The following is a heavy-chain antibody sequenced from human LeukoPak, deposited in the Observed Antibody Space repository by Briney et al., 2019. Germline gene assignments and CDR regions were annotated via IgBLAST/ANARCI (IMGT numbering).Heavy chain of an antibody. CDR1: GFIFSSYN. CDR3: ATYSGTYCDN. J-gene: IGHJ4*02. V-gene: IGHV3-21*03. CDR2: ITSGSRSL. Sequence: GGSLRLSCAASGFIFSSYNMNWVRQAPGKGLEWVSSITSGSRSLFYADSVKGRFTISRDDAKNSLYLQMNSLRAEDTAFYYCATYSGTYCDNWGQGALVTVSS. D-gene: IGHD1-26*01.